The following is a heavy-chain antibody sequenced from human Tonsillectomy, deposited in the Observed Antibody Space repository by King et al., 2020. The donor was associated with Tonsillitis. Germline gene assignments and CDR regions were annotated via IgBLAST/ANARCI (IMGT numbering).Heavy chain of an antibody. Sequence: VQLVESGGGLVQPGGSLRLSCAAPGFTFSSYAMNWVRQAPGKGLEWVSAISGSGGSTYYADSVKGRFTISRDNSKKTLYLQMNSLRAEVTAVYYCAKSGGYDLYHYYGMDVWGQGTTVTVSS. CDR2: ISGSGGST. CDR3: AKSGGYDLYHYYGMDV. CDR1: GFTFSSYA. D-gene: IGHD5-12*01. J-gene: IGHJ6*02. V-gene: IGHV3-23*04.